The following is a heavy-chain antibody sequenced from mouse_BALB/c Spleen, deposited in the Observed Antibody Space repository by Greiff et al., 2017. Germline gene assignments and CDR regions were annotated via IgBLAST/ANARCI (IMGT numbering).Heavy chain of an antibody. CDR1: GFTFSSYG. CDR3: AREQSLGITTVVCDD. CDR2: INSNGGST. V-gene: IGHV5-6-3*01. J-gene: IGHJ2*01. Sequence: EVKLVESGGGLVQPGGSLKLSCAASGFTFSSYGMSWVRQTPDKRLELVATINSNGGSTYYPDSVKGRFTISRDNAKNTLYLQMSSLKSEDTAMYYCAREQSLGITTVVCDDWGQGTTLTVSS. D-gene: IGHD1-1*01.